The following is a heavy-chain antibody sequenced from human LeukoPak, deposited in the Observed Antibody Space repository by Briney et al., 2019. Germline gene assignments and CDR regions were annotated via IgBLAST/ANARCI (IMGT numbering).Heavy chain of an antibody. CDR2: IYFSGST. V-gene: IGHV4-39*01. J-gene: IGHJ4*02. Sequence: SETLSLTCTVPGGSISSTTYYWGWIRQPPGKGLEWIGSIYFSGSTYYNPSLQSRVTISVDTSKNQFSLKLSSVTAADTAVYYCARRRIGYSYGSNVFDYWGQGTLVTVSS. D-gene: IGHD5-18*01. CDR3: ARRRIGYSYGSNVFDY. CDR1: GGSISSTTYY.